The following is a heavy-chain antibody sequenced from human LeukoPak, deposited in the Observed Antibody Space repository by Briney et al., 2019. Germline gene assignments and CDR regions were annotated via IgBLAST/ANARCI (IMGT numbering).Heavy chain of an antibody. CDR3: ARGRIGGAN. CDR1: GGSISSRSYY. V-gene: IGHV4-61*05. CDR2: MYYSGST. J-gene: IGHJ4*02. D-gene: IGHD4-23*01. Sequence: SETLSLTCIVSGGSISSRSYYWDWIRQPPGKGLEWIGCMYYSGSTNYNPSLKSRVTISVDTSKNQFFLKLTSVTTADTAVYFCARGRIGGANWGQGTLVTVSS.